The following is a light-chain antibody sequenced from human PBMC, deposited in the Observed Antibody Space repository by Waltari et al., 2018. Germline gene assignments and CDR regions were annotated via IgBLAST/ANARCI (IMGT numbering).Light chain of an antibody. J-gene: IGKJ1*01. CDR1: QSISSW. CDR2: GAS. V-gene: IGKV3-20*01. Sequence: TQSPSTLSASVGDRVTITCRASQSISSWLAWYQQKPGQAPRLLIYGASSRATGVPDRFSGSGSGTDFSLTISRLEPEDFAVYYCQHYVRLPVTFGQGTKVEIK. CDR3: QHYVRLPVT.